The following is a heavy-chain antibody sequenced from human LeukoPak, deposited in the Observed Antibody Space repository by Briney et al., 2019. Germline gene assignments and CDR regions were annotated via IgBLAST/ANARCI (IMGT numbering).Heavy chain of an antibody. CDR2: FYSGGNT. CDR1: GFTFSSYA. CDR3: ARDGDGYNIDY. D-gene: IGHD5-24*01. J-gene: IGHJ4*02. Sequence: GGSLRLSCAASGFTFSSYAMSWVRQAPGKGLEWVSVFYSGGNTYYADSVKGRFTISRDNAKNSLYLQMNSLRAEDTAVYYCARDGDGYNIDYWGQGTLVTVSS. V-gene: IGHV3-66*01.